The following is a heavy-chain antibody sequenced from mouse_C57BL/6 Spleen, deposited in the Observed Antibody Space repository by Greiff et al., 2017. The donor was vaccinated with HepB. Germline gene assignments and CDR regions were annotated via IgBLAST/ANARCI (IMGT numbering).Heavy chain of an antibody. J-gene: IGHJ1*03. CDR1: GYSITSGYY. CDR3: ARKDGYYSDWYFDV. D-gene: IGHD2-3*01. CDR2: ISYDGSN. Sequence: EVQVVESGPGLVKPSQSLSLTCSVTGYSITSGYYWNWIRQFPGNKLEWMGYISYDGSNNYNPSLKNRISITRDTSKNQFFLKLNSVTTEDTATYYWARKDGYYSDWYFDVWGTGTTVTVSS. V-gene: IGHV3-6*01.